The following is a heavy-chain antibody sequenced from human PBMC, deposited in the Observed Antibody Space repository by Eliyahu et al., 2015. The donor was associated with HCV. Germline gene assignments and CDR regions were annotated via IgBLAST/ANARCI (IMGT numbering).Heavy chain of an antibody. J-gene: IGHJ6*02. V-gene: IGHV3-23*01. CDR3: AKAGYCSSTSCRKYGMDV. D-gene: IGHD2-2*01. CDR2: ISGSGDHT. CDR1: GFTFGSYG. Sequence: EVQLLESGGGLVQPGGSLRLSCAASGFTFGSYGMSWVRQAPGKGLEWVSGISGSGDHTYYADSVKGRFTVSRDNSKNTLYLQMNSLRAEDTAVYYCAKAGYCSSTSCRKYGMDVWGQGTTVTVSS.